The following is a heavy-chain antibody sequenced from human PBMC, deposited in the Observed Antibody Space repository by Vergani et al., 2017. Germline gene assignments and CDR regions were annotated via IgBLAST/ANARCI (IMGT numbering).Heavy chain of an antibody. CDR3: ANSVIAGNVGVAYFGMDV. Sequence: QVQILQSGGGVVQPGGSLRLSCTLSGFTLNTYGIHWVRQAPGKGLEWVSFIRYDGSSEYYGDSVKGRFTISRDKSQNTVNLQMNSLRTEETAVYFCANSVIAGNVGVAYFGMDVWGRGTTVTVSS. CDR2: IRYDGSSE. D-gene: IGHD2/OR15-2a*01. CDR1: GFTLNTYG. J-gene: IGHJ6*02. V-gene: IGHV3-30*02.